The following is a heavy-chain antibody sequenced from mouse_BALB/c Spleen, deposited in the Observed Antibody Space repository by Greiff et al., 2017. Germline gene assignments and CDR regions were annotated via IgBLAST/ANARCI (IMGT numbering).Heavy chain of an antibody. CDR3: ARGLRRDWYFDV. V-gene: IGHV5-6-3*01. CDR1: GFTFSSYG. Sequence: EVQVVESGGGLVQPGGSLKLSCAASGFTFSSYGMSWVRQTPDKRLELVATINSNGGSTYYPDSVKGRCTISRDNAKNTLYLQMSSLKSEDTAMYYCARGLRRDWYFDVWGAGTTVTVSS. J-gene: IGHJ1*01. D-gene: IGHD2-12*01. CDR2: INSNGGST.